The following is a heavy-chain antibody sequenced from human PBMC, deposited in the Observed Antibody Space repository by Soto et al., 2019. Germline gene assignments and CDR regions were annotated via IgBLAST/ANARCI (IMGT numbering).Heavy chain of an antibody. CDR3: AKTACGRVSAGLDKYYFDY. CDR1: GFTFSTYA. Sequence: EVQLLESGGGLVQPGGSLRLSCAASGFTFSTYAMTWVRQAPGKGLEWVSGISGSAGSTYYADSVKGRFTISRDNSKNTLYLQMNSLRAEDTAVYYCAKTACGRVSAGLDKYYFDYWGQGTLVTVAS. V-gene: IGHV3-23*01. J-gene: IGHJ4*02. CDR2: ISGSAGST. D-gene: IGHD6-13*01.